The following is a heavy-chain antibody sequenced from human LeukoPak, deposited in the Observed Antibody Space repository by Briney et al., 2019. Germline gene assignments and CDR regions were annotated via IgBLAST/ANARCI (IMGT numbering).Heavy chain of an antibody. CDR3: ARLPYYYDTSGYYYFDY. J-gene: IGHJ4*02. V-gene: IGHV4-39*01. CDR1: GGSISSSSYY. CDR2: IYYSGNT. Sequence: SETLSLTCTVSGGSISSSSYYWGWIRQPPGKGLEWIGSIYYSGNTYYNPSLRSRVTISVDTSKNQFSLKLSSVAAADTAVYYCARLPYYYDTSGYYYFDYWGQGTLVTVSS. D-gene: IGHD3-22*01.